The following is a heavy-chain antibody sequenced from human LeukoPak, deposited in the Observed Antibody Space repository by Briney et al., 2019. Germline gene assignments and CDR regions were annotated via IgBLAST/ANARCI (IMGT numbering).Heavy chain of an antibody. V-gene: IGHV4-59*01. D-gene: IGHD3-22*01. CDR3: ARGTVLNYYDSSGYHKSPGSVDY. CDR2: IYYSGST. CDR1: GGSISNYY. Sequence: SETLSLTCTVSGGSISNYYWSWIRQPPGKGLEWIGYIYYSGSTNYNPSLKNRVTISVDTSKNQFSLKLSSVTAADTAVYYCARGTVLNYYDSSGYHKSPGSVDYWGQGTLVTVSS. J-gene: IGHJ4*02.